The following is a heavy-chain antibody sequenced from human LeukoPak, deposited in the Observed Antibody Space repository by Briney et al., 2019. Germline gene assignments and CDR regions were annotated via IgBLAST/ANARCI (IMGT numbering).Heavy chain of an antibody. CDR3: ARSYQRYSSTWYTYMDV. J-gene: IGHJ6*03. CDR2: ISSSSSYI. Sequence: GGSLRLSCAASGFTFNTYSMNWVRQAPGKGLEWVSSISSSSSYIYYADSVKGRFTISRDNAKNSLYLQMNSLRAEDTAVYYCARSYQRYSSTWYTYMDVWGKGTTVTVSS. D-gene: IGHD6-13*01. V-gene: IGHV3-21*01. CDR1: GFTFNTYS.